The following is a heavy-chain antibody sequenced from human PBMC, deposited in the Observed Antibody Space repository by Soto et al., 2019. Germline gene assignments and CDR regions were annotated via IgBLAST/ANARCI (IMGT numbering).Heavy chain of an antibody. V-gene: IGHV3-74*01. D-gene: IGHD1-26*01. CDR1: GFTFSSNW. CDR2: VSSDGSST. Sequence: EVQLVESGGGLVQPGGSLRLSCAASGFTFSSNWMNWVRQAPGKGLVWVSRVSSDGSSTNYADSVEGRFTISRDNAKNTLYLQTDSLRAEDTAVYYCTTNRMVGAVDYWGQGTLVTVSS. J-gene: IGHJ4*02. CDR3: TTNRMVGAVDY.